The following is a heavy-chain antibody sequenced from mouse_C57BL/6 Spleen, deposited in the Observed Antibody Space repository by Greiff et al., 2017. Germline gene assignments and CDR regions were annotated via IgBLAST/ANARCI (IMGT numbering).Heavy chain of an antibody. D-gene: IGHD3-1*01. CDR1: GFTFSSYA. CDR3: ARDRNGSYYFDY. J-gene: IGHJ2*01. V-gene: IGHV5-4*01. CDR2: LSDGGSYT. Sequence: EVKLVESGGGLVKPGGSLKLSCAASGFTFSSYAMSWVRQTPEKRLEWDATLSDGGSYTYYTDNVKGRFTISRDNAKNNLYLQMSHLKSEDTAMYYCARDRNGSYYFDYWGQGTTLTVSS.